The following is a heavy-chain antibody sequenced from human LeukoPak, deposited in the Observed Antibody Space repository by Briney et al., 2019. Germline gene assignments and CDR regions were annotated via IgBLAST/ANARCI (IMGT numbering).Heavy chain of an antibody. J-gene: IGHJ4*02. D-gene: IGHD3-10*01. Sequence: PSETLSLTCAVSGGSISSGDYPWSWIRQPPGKGLEWIGYIFHTGHTSYNPSLKSRVTISVDMPKNQLSLKLSSVTAADTAVYYCARGFYGSGSQFDYWGQGTLVTVSS. CDR1: GGSISSGDYP. V-gene: IGHV4-30-2*01. CDR3: ARGFYGSGSQFDY. CDR2: IFHTGHT.